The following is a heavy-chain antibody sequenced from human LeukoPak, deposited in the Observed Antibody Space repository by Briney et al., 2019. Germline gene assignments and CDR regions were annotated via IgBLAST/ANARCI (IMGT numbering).Heavy chain of an antibody. CDR3: GSGRLYNWNFDL. V-gene: IGHV3-7*01. Sequence: GGSLRLSCSAYEFSFSSIWRRWLRQAPGKGLEWVANIKPDGSEKNYVDSVKGRFTISRDNAKNSLYLKMNTLRAEDDAFYYCGSGRLYNWNFDLWGRGTLVTVSS. D-gene: IGHD2-2*02. CDR1: EFSFSSIW. J-gene: IGHJ2*01. CDR2: IKPDGSEK.